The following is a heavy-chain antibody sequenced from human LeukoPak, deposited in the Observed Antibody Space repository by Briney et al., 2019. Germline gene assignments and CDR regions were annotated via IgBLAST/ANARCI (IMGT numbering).Heavy chain of an antibody. J-gene: IGHJ4*02. Sequence: SETLSLTCTVSGGSISSYYWSWIRQPPGKGLEWIGYIYYSGSTNYNPSLKSRVTISVDTSKNQFSLKLSSVTAADTAVYYCARGSSYGLFDYWGQGTLVTVSS. D-gene: IGHD4-17*01. CDR2: IYYSGST. CDR3: ARGSSYGLFDY. V-gene: IGHV4-59*12. CDR1: GGSISSYY.